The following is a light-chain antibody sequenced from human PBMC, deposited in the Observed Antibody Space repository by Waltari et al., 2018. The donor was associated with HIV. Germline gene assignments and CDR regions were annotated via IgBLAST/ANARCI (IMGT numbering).Light chain of an antibody. V-gene: IGLV1-51*01. Sequence: QSVLTQPPSVSAAPGQKVTISCSGSSSKIGGDYMSWYQHLPGTAPKVLIYDNNERPSGIPDRFSASKSGTSATLVITGLQTGDEADYYCATWAGSLSGVVFGGGTKLTVL. J-gene: IGLJ2*01. CDR1: SSKIGGDY. CDR3: ATWAGSLSGVV. CDR2: DNN.